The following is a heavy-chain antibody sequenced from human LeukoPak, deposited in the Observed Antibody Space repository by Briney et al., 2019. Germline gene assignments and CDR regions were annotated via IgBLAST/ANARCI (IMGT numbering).Heavy chain of an antibody. CDR3: ARIMDTAMVAYGYWFDP. D-gene: IGHD5-18*01. J-gene: IGHJ5*02. CDR2: IYPGDSDT. V-gene: IGHV5-51*01. Sequence: GESLKISCKGSGYSFTSYWIGWVRQMPGKGLEWMGIIYPGDSDTRYSPSFQGQVTISADKSISTAYLQWSSLKASDTAMYYCARIMDTAMVAYGYWFDPWGQGTLVTVSS. CDR1: GYSFTSYW.